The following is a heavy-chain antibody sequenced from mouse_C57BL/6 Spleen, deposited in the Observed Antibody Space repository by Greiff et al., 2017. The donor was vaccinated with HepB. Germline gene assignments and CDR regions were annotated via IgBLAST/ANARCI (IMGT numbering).Heavy chain of an antibody. CDR2: ISSGSSTI. CDR3: ARVDGSSYYWYFDV. Sequence: VQLQQSGGGLVKPGGSLKLSCAASGFTFSDYGMHWVRQAPEKGLEWVAYISSGSSTIYYADTVKGRFTISRDNAKNTLFLQMTRLRSEDTAMYYCARVDGSSYYWYFDVWGTGTTVTVPS. CDR1: GFTFSDYG. D-gene: IGHD1-1*01. V-gene: IGHV5-17*01. J-gene: IGHJ1*03.